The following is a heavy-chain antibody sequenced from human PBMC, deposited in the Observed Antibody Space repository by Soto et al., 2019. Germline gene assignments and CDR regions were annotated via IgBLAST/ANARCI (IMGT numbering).Heavy chain of an antibody. J-gene: IGHJ4*02. Sequence: EVQLVESGGGLVKPGGSLRLSCAASGFSFSSYSMNWVRQAPGKGLEWVSTISSSSSHIYYADSVKGRFTISRDNAENSLYLQMDSLRVEVAAVYYCARGGDLLYWGPGTLVTVSS. V-gene: IGHV3-21*01. CDR1: GFSFSSYS. CDR3: ARGGDLLY. CDR2: ISSSSSHI.